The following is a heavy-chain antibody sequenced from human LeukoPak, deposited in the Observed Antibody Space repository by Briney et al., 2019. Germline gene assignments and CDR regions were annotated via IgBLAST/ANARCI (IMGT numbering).Heavy chain of an antibody. V-gene: IGHV3-23*01. CDR3: AKGAAAGKVDWFDP. D-gene: IGHD6-13*01. CDR2: ITGYGAT. J-gene: IGHJ5*02. CDR1: GFTFSKFA. Sequence: GGSLRLSCAASGFTFSKFAMMWGRPAPGTGLRWVSTITGYGATFYADSVRGRFTIFRDTSMNTLFLQMNSLGAEDTAVYYCAKGAAAGKVDWFDPWGQGTLVTVSS.